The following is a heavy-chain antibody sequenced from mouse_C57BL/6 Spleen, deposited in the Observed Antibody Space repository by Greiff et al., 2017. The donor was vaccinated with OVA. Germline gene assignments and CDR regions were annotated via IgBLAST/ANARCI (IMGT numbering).Heavy chain of an antibody. Sequence: EVKLQESGPVLVKPGASVKMSCKASGYTFTDYYMNWVKQSHGKSLEWIGVINPYNGGTSYNQKFKGKATLTVDKSSSTAYMELNSLTSEDSAVYYCARGLLPYYFDYWGQGTTLTVSS. D-gene: IGHD6-1*01. CDR3: ARGLLPYYFDY. J-gene: IGHJ2*01. CDR1: GYTFTDYY. CDR2: INPYNGGT. V-gene: IGHV1-19*01.